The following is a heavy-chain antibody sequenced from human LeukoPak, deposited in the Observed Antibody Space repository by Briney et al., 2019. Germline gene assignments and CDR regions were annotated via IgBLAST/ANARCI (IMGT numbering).Heavy chain of an antibody. J-gene: IGHJ5*02. Sequence: GGSLRLSCAASGFTFSSYEMKWARQAPGKGLEWVSYISSSGNTIYYADSVKGRFTISRDNAKNSLYLQMNSLRVEDTAVYYCASGWNWFDPWGQGTLVTVSS. CDR1: GFTFSSYE. CDR3: ASGWNWFDP. V-gene: IGHV3-48*03. CDR2: ISSSGNTI. D-gene: IGHD2-15*01.